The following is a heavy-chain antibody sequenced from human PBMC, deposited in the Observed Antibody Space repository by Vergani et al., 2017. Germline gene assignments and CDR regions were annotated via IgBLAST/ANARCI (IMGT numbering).Heavy chain of an antibody. Sequence: EVQLVESGGGLVQPGGSLRLSCAASGFTFSSYWMSWVRQAPGKGLEWVANIKQDGSDKFYVDSVKGRFTVSRDNAKKSLYLQMNSLRAEDTAVYYCARDLVRYFDWLSPQHFDYWGQGTLVTVSS. CDR3: ARDLVRYFDWLSPQHFDY. D-gene: IGHD3-9*01. CDR1: GFTFSSYW. J-gene: IGHJ4*02. V-gene: IGHV3-7*01. CDR2: IKQDGSDK.